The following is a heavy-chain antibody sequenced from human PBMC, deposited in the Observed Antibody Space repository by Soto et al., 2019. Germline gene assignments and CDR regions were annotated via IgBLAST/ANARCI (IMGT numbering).Heavy chain of an antibody. J-gene: IGHJ4*02. CDR1: GFTFDDYA. CDR3: AKQKQLVRDYDY. CDR2: ISGSGGST. D-gene: IGHD6-13*01. V-gene: IGHV3-23*01. Sequence: SLRLSCAASGFTFDDYAMSWVRQAPGKGLEWVSAISGSGGSTYYADSVKGRFTISRDNSKNTLYLQMNSLRAEDTAVYYCAKQKQLVRDYDYWGQGTLVTVSS.